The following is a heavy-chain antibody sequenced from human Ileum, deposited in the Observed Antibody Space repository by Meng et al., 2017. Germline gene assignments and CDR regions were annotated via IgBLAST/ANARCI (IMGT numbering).Heavy chain of an antibody. J-gene: IGHJ2*01. CDR2: INHSATT. V-gene: IGHV4-34*01. CDR3: ARSERSVYWYFDL. D-gene: IGHD1-26*01. CDR1: GGSFSAYY. Sequence: QGQRQQWGAGLLRPSETLSLTCGVYGGSFSAYYWTWIRQPPGKGLEWIGEINHSATTYYSPSLMGRVSVSVDTSKNQFSLKLTSVTAADTAVYYCARSERSVYWYFDLWGRGTLVTVSS.